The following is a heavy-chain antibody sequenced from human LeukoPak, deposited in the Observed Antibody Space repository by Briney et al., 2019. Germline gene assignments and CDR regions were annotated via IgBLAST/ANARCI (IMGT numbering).Heavy chain of an antibody. CDR1: GFTFINYA. Sequence: GGSLTLSCAASGFTFINYALSWVRQVPGKGPEWVSCVSGTGHYKHYADSVKGRFTISRDNSKNTLYLQMNSLRAEDTAVYYCAKDYVWGSYRWESYFDYWGQGTLVTVSS. CDR2: VSGTGHYK. CDR3: AKDYVWGSYRWESYFDY. D-gene: IGHD3-16*02. V-gene: IGHV3-23*01. J-gene: IGHJ4*02.